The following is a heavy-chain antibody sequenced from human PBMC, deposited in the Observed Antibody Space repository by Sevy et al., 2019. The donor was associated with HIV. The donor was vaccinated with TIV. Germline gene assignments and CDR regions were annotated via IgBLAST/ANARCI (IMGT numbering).Heavy chain of an antibody. V-gene: IGHV3-23*01. CDR3: ARAFTVGYQQPFDY. D-gene: IGHD3-3*02. Sequence: GGSLRLSCAASGFTFSSHAMSWVRQAPGKGLEWVSAISDSGTTTYYKDSVKGRLTIARDNSKNTLYLQMDGLRAEDTAIYYWARAFTVGYQQPFDYWGQGTLVTVSS. J-gene: IGHJ4*02. CDR2: ISDSGTTT. CDR1: GFTFSSHA.